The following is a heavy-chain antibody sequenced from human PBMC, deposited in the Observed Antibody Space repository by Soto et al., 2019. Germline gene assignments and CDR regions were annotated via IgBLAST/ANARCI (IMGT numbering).Heavy chain of an antibody. D-gene: IGHD6-13*01. Sequence: ASVKVSCKASGYTFTGYYMHWVRQAPGQGLEWMGWINPNSGGTNYAQKFQGWVTMTRDTSISTAYMELSRLRSDDTAVYYCARGGIGHIAAAGTRFDYWGQGTLVTVSS. J-gene: IGHJ4*02. V-gene: IGHV1-2*04. CDR2: INPNSGGT. CDR1: GYTFTGYY. CDR3: ARGGIGHIAAAGTRFDY.